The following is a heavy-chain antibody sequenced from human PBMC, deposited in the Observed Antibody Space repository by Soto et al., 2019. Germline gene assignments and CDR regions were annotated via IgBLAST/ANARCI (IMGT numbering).Heavy chain of an antibody. Sequence: QLQLQESGPGLVKPSETLSLTCTVSGGSISSSSYYWGWIRQPPGKGLEWIGSIYYSGSTYYNPSLKSRVTISVDTSKNQFSLKLSSVTAADTAVYYCATALRLLEWLFYWGQGTLVTVSS. CDR3: ATALRLLEWLFY. V-gene: IGHV4-39*01. D-gene: IGHD3-3*01. CDR2: IYYSGST. J-gene: IGHJ4*02. CDR1: GGSISSSSYY.